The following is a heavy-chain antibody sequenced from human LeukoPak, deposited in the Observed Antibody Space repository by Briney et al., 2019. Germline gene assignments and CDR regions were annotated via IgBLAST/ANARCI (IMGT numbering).Heavy chain of an antibody. D-gene: IGHD4-17*01. Sequence: TGRSLRLSCAASGFTFDDYAMHWVRQAPGKGLEWVSGISWNSGSIGYADSVKGRFTISRDNAKNSLYLQMNRLRAEDTALYYCAKDMQYYGDYGFDYWGQGTLVTDSS. J-gene: IGHJ4*02. V-gene: IGHV3-9*01. CDR3: AKDMQYYGDYGFDY. CDR1: GFTFDDYA. CDR2: ISWNSGSI.